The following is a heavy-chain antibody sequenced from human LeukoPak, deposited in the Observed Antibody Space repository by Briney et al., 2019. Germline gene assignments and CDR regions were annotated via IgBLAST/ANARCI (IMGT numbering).Heavy chain of an antibody. CDR1: GGSFSGYY. V-gene: IGHV4-34*01. CDR2: INHSGST. Sequence: SETLSLTCAVYGGSFSGYYWSWIRQPPGKGLEWIGEINHSGSTNYNPSLKSRVTISVDTSKNQFSLKLSSVTAADTAVYYCARGLTGTGRGRDYWGQGTLVTVSP. J-gene: IGHJ4*02. CDR3: ARGLTGTGRGRDY. D-gene: IGHD1-1*01.